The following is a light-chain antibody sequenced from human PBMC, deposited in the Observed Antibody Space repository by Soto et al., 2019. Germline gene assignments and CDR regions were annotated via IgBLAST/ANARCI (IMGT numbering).Light chain of an antibody. Sequence: QSALTQPASVSGSPGQSITISCTGTSSDVGGYNYVSWYQQHPGKAPKLIIFEVSYRPSGNSNRFSASKSGDTASLTISGLQADDEADYYCCSYTDSRTHIFGSGTKVTVL. CDR1: SSDVGGYNY. CDR3: CSYTDSRTHI. J-gene: IGLJ1*01. V-gene: IGLV2-14*01. CDR2: EVS.